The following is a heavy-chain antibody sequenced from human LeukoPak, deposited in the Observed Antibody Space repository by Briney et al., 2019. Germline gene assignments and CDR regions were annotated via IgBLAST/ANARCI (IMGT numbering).Heavy chain of an antibody. CDR2: ISYDGSNK. D-gene: IGHD1-26*01. Sequence: GGSLRLSCAASGFTFSSYGMHWVRQAPGKGLEWVAVISYDGSNKYYADSVKGRFTISRDNSKNTLYLQMNSLRAEDTAVYYCAKARHSGSYYSSFDYWGQGTLVTVSS. V-gene: IGHV3-30*18. CDR3: AKARHSGSYYSSFDY. CDR1: GFTFSSYG. J-gene: IGHJ4*02.